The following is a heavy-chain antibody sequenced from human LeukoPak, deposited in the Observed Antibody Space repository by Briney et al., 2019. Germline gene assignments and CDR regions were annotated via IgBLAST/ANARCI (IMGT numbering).Heavy chain of an antibody. Sequence: PGGSLRLSCAASGFTFSSYGMSWVRQAPGKGQEWVSAISSRGGDTYYADSVKGRFTISRDNSKNTLYVQMNSLRAEDTAVYYCAKRVAYNSGYYWDYWGQGTLVTVSS. D-gene: IGHD6-19*01. CDR1: GFTFSSYG. CDR2: ISSRGGDT. V-gene: IGHV3-23*01. J-gene: IGHJ4*02. CDR3: AKRVAYNSGYYWDY.